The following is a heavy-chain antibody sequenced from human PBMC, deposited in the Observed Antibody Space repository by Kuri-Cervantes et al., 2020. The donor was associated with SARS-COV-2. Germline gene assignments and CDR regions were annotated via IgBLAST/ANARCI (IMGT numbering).Heavy chain of an antibody. D-gene: IGHD6-13*01. CDR2: IIPIFGTA. J-gene: IGHJ6*03. CDR1: GGTFSSYA. CDR3: ARGRSAGQICSSSWTRCFYYYYMDV. Sequence: SVKVSCKASGGTFSSYAISWVRQAPGQGLEWMGGIIPIFGTANYAQKFQGRVMITADESTSTAYMELSSLRSEDTAVYYCARGRSAGQICSSSWTRCFYYYYMDVWGKGTTVTVSS. V-gene: IGHV1-69*13.